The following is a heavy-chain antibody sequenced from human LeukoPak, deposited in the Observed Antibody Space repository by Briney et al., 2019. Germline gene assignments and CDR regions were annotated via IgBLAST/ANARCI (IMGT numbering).Heavy chain of an antibody. CDR2: ISYDGSNK. CDR1: GFTVSSNY. CDR3: AKAYGDCIDY. J-gene: IGHJ4*02. V-gene: IGHV3-30*18. Sequence: GGSLRLSCAASGFTVSSNYMSWVRQAPGKGLEWVAVISYDGSNKYYADSVKGRFTISRDNSKNTLFLQMNSLRAEDTAAYYCAKAYGDCIDYWGQGTLVTVSS. D-gene: IGHD4-17*01.